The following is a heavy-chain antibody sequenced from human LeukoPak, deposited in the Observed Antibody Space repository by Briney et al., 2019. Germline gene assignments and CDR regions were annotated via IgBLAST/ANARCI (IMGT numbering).Heavy chain of an antibody. CDR3: AKGTSYYGMDV. CDR2: INSRSSTI. CDR1: RFTFSNYG. J-gene: IGHJ6*02. D-gene: IGHD3/OR15-3a*01. Sequence: PGGSLRLSCAASRFTFSNYGVNWVRQAPGKGLEWVSYINSRSSTIYYADSVRGRFTISRDNAKNSLYLQMNSLKAEDTAVYYCAKGTSYYGMDVWGQGTTVTVSS. V-gene: IGHV3-48*01.